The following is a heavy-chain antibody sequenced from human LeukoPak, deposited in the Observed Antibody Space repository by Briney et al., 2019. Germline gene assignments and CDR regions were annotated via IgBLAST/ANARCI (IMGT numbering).Heavy chain of an antibody. J-gene: IGHJ6*02. V-gene: IGHV3-23*01. CDR1: GFTFNNYA. Sequence: GGSLRLSCAASGFTFNNYAMSWVRQAPGKGLEWVSAISNSGGATYYADSVKGRFTISRDNSKNTLFLHMNSLRVEGTAVYYCAKAPPAATKYYYGMDVWGQGTTVTVSS. CDR2: ISNSGGAT. D-gene: IGHD2-2*01. CDR3: AKAPPAATKYYYGMDV.